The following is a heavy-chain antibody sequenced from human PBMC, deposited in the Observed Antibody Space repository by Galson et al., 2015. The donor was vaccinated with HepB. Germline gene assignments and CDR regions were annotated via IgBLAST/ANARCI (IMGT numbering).Heavy chain of an antibody. V-gene: IGHV4-39*01. CDR1: GDSITISSDY. D-gene: IGHD5-24*01. CDR3: ARRMALAKYYFDS. J-gene: IGHJ4*02. CDR2: LYYSGST. Sequence: SETLSLTCTVSGDSITISSDYWGWFRQPPGKGLEWIGSLYYSGSTFYNPSLKSRVTISVDTSKNQFSLDLMSVTAADTAVYYCARRMALAKYYFDSWGQGTLVTVSS.